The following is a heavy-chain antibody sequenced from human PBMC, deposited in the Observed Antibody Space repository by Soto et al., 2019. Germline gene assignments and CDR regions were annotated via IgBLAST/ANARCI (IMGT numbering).Heavy chain of an antibody. J-gene: IGHJ4*02. D-gene: IGHD2-2*01. Sequence: PGGSVRLSCAASGFTVSSYGMHWVRQAPGKGLEWVAVISYDGSNKYYADSVKGRFTISRDNSKNTLYLQMNSLRAEDTAVYYFAKDRAAVGLRYYFDCWGQGTLVTVYS. CDR3: AKDRAAVGLRYYFDC. CDR2: ISYDGSNK. CDR1: GFTVSSYG. V-gene: IGHV3-30*18.